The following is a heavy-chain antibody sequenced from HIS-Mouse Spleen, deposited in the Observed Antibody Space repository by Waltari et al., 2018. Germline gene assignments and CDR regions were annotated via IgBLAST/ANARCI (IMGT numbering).Heavy chain of an antibody. J-gene: IGHJ3*02. CDR1: GCPFRSHA. Sequence: QVQLVESGGGVVQPGRSLRLSCATSGCPFRSHAMHWAPTAPGKGLEWVAVISYDGSNKYYADSVKGRFTISRDNSKNTLYLQMNSLRAEDTAVYYCARDSITIFGVPYTPDAFDIWGQGTMVTVSS. CDR2: ISYDGSNK. CDR3: ARDSITIFGVPYTPDAFDI. V-gene: IGHV3-30-3*01. D-gene: IGHD3-3*01.